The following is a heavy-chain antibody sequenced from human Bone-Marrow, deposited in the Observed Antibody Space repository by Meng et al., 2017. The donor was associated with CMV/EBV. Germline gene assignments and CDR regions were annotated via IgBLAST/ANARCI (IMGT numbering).Heavy chain of an antibody. Sequence: GGSLRLSCAASGFTFSDYYMSWIRQAPGKGLEWVANIKQDGSEKYYVDSVKGRFTISRDNAKNSLYLQMNSLRAEDTAVYYCARDRGGTIPDWGQGTLVTVSS. D-gene: IGHD4/OR15-4a*01. J-gene: IGHJ4*02. V-gene: IGHV3-7*01. CDR2: IKQDGSEK. CDR1: GFTFSDYY. CDR3: ARDRGGTIPD.